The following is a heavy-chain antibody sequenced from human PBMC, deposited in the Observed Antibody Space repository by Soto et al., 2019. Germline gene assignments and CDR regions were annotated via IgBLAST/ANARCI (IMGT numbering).Heavy chain of an antibody. V-gene: IGHV4-34*01. CDR3: AKNFDY. Sequence: QVQLQQWGAGLLKPSEILSLTCAVYGGSFSDSYWSWIRQPPGKGLEWIGDINHSGNSNYSPSLKSRVTISVDTSKNHFSLKLNSVTAADSAVYYCAKNFDYWGQGTLVTVSS. J-gene: IGHJ4*02. CDR2: INHSGNS. CDR1: GGSFSDSY.